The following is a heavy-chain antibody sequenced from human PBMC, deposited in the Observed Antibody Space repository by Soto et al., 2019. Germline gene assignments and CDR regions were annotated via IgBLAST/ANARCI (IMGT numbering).Heavy chain of an antibody. CDR2: IVPIFRTT. Sequence: QVQLVQSGAEVKKSGSSVKVACKVSGDTFSNYAINWVRRAPGQGLEWMGAIVPIFRTTEYAQKFQGRVTITADESTITAYMELSRLRSDDTATYYCAREASAPGTFREDAYDIWGQGTKVTVSS. CDR1: GDTFSNYA. J-gene: IGHJ3*02. CDR3: AREASAPGTFREDAYDI. V-gene: IGHV1-69*12. D-gene: IGHD1-7*01.